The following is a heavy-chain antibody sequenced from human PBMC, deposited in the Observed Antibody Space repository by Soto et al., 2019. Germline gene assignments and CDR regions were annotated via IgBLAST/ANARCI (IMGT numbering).Heavy chain of an antibody. CDR3: ARGFRYYGILSYYFDY. J-gene: IGHJ4*02. CDR1: GGSFSGYY. D-gene: IGHD3-9*01. CDR2: INHSGST. Sequence: SETLSLTCAVYGGSFSGYYWSWIRQPPGKGLEWIGEINHSGSTNYNPSLKSRVTISVDTSKNQFSLKLSSVTAADTAVFYCARGFRYYGILSYYFDYWGQGTLVTVS. V-gene: IGHV4-34*01.